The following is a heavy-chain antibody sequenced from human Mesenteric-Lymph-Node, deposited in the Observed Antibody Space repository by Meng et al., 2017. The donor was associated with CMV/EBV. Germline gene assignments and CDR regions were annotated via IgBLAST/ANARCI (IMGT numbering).Heavy chain of an antibody. J-gene: IGHJ4*02. V-gene: IGHV3-49*04. D-gene: IGHD3-22*01. Sequence: LSLTCTASGFTFGDYAMGWVRQAPGKGLEWVGFIRSKAYGGTTEYAASVKGRFTISRDDSKSIAYLQMNSLKTEDTAVYYCTRIDSSGFDYWGQGTLVTVSS. CDR1: GFTFGDYA. CDR2: IRSKAYGGTT. CDR3: TRIDSSGFDY.